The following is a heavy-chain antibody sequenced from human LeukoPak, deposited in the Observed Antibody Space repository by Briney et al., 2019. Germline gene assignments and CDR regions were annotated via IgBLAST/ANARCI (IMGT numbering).Heavy chain of an antibody. J-gene: IGHJ4*02. CDR1: GGSLSSSSYY. CDR3: ARQLLSVMTRNFDY. V-gene: IGHV4-39*01. CDR2: IYYSGST. D-gene: IGHD2/OR15-2a*01. Sequence: PSETLSLTCTVSGGSLSSSSYYWGWIRPPPGKGLEWIGSIYYSGSTYYNPSLKSRVTISVDTSKNQFSLKLSSVTAADTAVYYCARQLLSVMTRNFDYWGQGTLVTVSS.